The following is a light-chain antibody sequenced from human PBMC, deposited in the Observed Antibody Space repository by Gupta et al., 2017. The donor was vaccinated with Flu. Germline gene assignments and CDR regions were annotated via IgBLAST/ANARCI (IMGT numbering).Light chain of an antibody. Sequence: QTVVTQEPSFSVSPGETVTLTCGLTSGSVSTTYSPTWYQQTPGQAPLTLIYSTNTRSSGVPDRFSGSILGNKAALTITGAQADDESYYYCVLYMGSGVALFGGGTKLTVL. J-gene: IGLJ3*02. V-gene: IGLV8-61*01. CDR1: SGSVSTTYS. CDR2: STN. CDR3: VLYMGSGVAL.